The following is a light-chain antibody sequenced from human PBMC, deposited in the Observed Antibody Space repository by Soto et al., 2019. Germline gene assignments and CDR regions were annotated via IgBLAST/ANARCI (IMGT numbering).Light chain of an antibody. V-gene: IGLV2-14*01. CDR3: TSFTSSNTWV. CDR1: SSDVGAYNR. CDR2: EVS. Sequence: QSALTQPASGSGSPGQAITISCTGTSSDVGAYNRVSWSQQHPGKAPKLMIYEVSNRPSGVSDRFSGSKSGNTASLTISGLQPEDEAHYYCTSFTSSNTWVFGGGTQLTVL. J-gene: IGLJ3*02.